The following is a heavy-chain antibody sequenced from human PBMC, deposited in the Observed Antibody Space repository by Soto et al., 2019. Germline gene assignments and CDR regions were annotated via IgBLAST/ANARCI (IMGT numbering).Heavy chain of an antibody. V-gene: IGHV3-53*01. CDR1: GFTVSSNY. CDR3: ARGAVVPITVTTSYYYYGMDV. CDR2: IYSGGST. J-gene: IGHJ6*02. Sequence: EVQLVESGGGLIQPGGSLRLSCAASGFTVSSNYMSWVRQAPGQGLEWGSFIYSGGSTYYADSVNGRFTISRDNSKNKRYLQMNSLRAEDTAVYYCARGAVVPITVTTSYYYYGMDVWGQGTTVTVSS. D-gene: IGHD4-4*01.